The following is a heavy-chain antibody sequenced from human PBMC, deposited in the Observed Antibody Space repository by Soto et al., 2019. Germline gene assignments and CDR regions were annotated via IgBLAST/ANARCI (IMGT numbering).Heavy chain of an antibody. CDR2: IYYSGST. J-gene: IGHJ1*01. CDR1: GGSISSYY. V-gene: IGHV4-59*01. Sequence: SETLSLTCTVSGGSISSYYWSWIRQPPGKGLEWIGYIYYSGSTNYNPSLKSRVTISVDTSKNQFSLKLSSVTAADTAVYYCASTIMSSGLYRRAEYFQHWGQGTLVTVSS. D-gene: IGHD6-19*01. CDR3: ASTIMSSGLYRRAEYFQH.